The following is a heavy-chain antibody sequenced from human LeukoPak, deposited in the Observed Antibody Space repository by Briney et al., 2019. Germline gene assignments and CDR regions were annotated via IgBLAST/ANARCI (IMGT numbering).Heavy chain of an antibody. CDR2: IKQDGSEK. J-gene: IGHJ4*02. Sequence: GGSLRLSCAASGFTFSSYWMSWVRPAPGKGLEWVANIKQDGSEKYYVDSVKGRFTISRDNAKNSLYLQMNSLRAEDTAVYYCARDWHCSSTSCYDGRFDYWGQGTLVTVSS. CDR1: GFTFSSYW. V-gene: IGHV3-7*01. CDR3: ARDWHCSSTSCYDGRFDY. D-gene: IGHD2-2*01.